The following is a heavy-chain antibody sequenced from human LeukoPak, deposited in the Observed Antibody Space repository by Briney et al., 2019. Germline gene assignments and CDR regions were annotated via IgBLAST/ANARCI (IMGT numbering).Heavy chain of an antibody. D-gene: IGHD2-2*01. CDR1: GYSFTSYW. J-gene: IGHJ2*01. CDR2: IYPGDSDT. V-gene: IGHV5-51*01. Sequence: GASLQISCKGSGYSFTSYWIGWGRQMPGKGLEGMGIIYPGDSDTRYSPSFQGQVTISADKSISTAYLQWSSLKASDTAMYYCARHWRYCSSTTCYPWYFDLWGRGTLVTVSS. CDR3: ARHWRYCSSTTCYPWYFDL.